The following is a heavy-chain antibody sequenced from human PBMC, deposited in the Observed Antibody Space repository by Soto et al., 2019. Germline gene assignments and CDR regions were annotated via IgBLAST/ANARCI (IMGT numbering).Heavy chain of an antibody. V-gene: IGHV3-30*18. CDR2: ISYDGSTK. CDR1: GFTFSDYG. J-gene: IGHJ4*02. D-gene: IGHD6-13*01. CDR3: AKVLSLIAAAVFSPLHY. Sequence: QVQLVESGGGVVQPGRSLRLSCAASGFTFSDYGMHWVRQAPGKGLEWVAVISYDGSTKYYADSVKGRFTISRDNSKKTLYLKMNSLRDEDTAVYYCAKVLSLIAAAVFSPLHYGGQGTLVTVSS.